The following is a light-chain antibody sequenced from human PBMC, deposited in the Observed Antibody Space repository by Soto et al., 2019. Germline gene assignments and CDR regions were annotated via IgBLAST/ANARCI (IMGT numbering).Light chain of an antibody. V-gene: IGKV1-17*03. CDR3: QQTYSTPFT. J-gene: IGKJ3*01. Sequence: DIQMTQSPSAMSASVGVRVTITCRASQGISNHLVWFQLKPGKVPKRLIYDASSLQTGVPSRFSGSGSGTDFTLTISSLQPEDFATYYCQQTYSTPFTFGPGTKVDVK. CDR2: DAS. CDR1: QGISNH.